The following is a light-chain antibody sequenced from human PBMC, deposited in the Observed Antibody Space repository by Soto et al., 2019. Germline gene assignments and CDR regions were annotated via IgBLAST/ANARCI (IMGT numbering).Light chain of an antibody. CDR1: STDVGGYNY. Sequence: QSALTQPASVSGSPGQSITISCTGTSTDVGGYNYVSWYQQHPGKGPKLMIYEVSNRPSGVSNRFSGSKSGNTASLTISGLQPEDGADYYCSSYTPNSTLERVFGGGTKVTVL. CDR3: SSYTPNSTLERV. V-gene: IGLV2-14*01. CDR2: EVS. J-gene: IGLJ3*02.